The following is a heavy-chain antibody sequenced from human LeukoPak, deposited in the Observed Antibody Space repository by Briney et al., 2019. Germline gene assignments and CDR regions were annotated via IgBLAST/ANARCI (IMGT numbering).Heavy chain of an antibody. CDR3: ARAMDY. Sequence: GGSLRLSCAASGFTFSDYWMNWVRQAPGKGLEWVANINQDGSQKHYVDSVKGRFTISRDNAKNSVYLQMNSLRVEDTAVYYCARAMDYWGPGTLVTVSS. J-gene: IGHJ4*02. CDR2: INQDGSQK. CDR1: GFTFSDYW. V-gene: IGHV3-7*03.